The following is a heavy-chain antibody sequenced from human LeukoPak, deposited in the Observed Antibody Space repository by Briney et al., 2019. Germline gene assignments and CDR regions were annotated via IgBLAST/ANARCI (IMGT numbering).Heavy chain of an antibody. J-gene: IGHJ4*02. CDR1: GGSFSGYY. CDR3: ARGRTRSGADY. V-gene: IGHV4-34*01. Sequence: PSETLSLTCAVYGGSFSGYYWSWIRQPPGKGLEWIGEINHSGSTNYNPSLKSRVTISVDTSKNQFSLKLSSVTAADTAVYYCARGRTRSGADYWGQGTLVTVSS. CDR2: INHSGST. D-gene: IGHD1-26*01.